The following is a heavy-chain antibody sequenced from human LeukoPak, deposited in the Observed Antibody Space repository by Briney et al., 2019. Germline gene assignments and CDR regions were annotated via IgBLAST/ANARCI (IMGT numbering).Heavy chain of an antibody. CDR2: IYYSETT. CDR3: ARLGSGSNNWFDP. D-gene: IGHD3-10*01. CDR1: GGSVSNSY. V-gene: IGHV4-59*08. J-gene: IGHJ5*02. Sequence: SETLSLTCTVSGGSVSNSYWSWIRQPPGKELEWIGYIYYSETTRYNPSLKSRVTISVDTSENQFSLKLSSVTAADTAVYYCARLGSGSNNWFDPWGQGTLVAVSS.